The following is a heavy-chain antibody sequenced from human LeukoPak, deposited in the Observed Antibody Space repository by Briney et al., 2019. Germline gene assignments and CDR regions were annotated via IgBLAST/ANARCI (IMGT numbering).Heavy chain of an antibody. Sequence: SETLSLTCAVYGGSFCGYYWSGIPDPPGEGLECIGEINHSGSTNYNTPLKSLVTLSVYTCKNPFSLKMCAVSAADTAVYYCARGYVVLMVYARRASYFDYWGQETLVTVSS. CDR2: INHSGST. D-gene: IGHD2-8*01. CDR3: ARGYVVLMVYARRASYFDY. CDR1: GGSFCGYY. V-gene: IGHV4-34*01. J-gene: IGHJ4*02.